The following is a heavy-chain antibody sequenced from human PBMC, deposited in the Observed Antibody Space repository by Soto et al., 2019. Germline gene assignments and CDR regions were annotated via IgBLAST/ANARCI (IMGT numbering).Heavy chain of an antibody. J-gene: IGHJ4*02. D-gene: IGHD3-10*01. CDR3: ARQTGFYGSASQTFDF. Sequence: SETLSLTCSVSGDSINGGDYHWSWIRQPPGKGLEWIGYVYSSGRTYYNPSLESRLSISLDTSQNQFSLKLRSVSAADTAVYYCARQTGFYGSASQTFDFWGQGSLVTVSS. CDR1: GDSINGGDYH. V-gene: IGHV4-30-4*01. CDR2: VYSSGRT.